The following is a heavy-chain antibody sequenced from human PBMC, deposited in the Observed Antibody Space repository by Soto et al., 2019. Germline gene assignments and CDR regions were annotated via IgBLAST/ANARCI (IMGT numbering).Heavy chain of an antibody. CDR2: ISYSGST. V-gene: IGHV4-31*03. CDR3: ARAAYSYGSGPLSQLPEHCGMDV. D-gene: IGHD5-18*01. J-gene: IGHJ6*02. Sequence: QVQLQESGPGLVKPSQTLSLTCTVSGGSISRGGYYWSWIRQHPGKGLEWTGYISYSGSTYYTPSLKSRVTISVYTSKNQFSLKLSSVTSADTSVYYCARAAYSYGSGPLSQLPEHCGMDVWGQGTTVTVSS. CDR1: GGSISRGGYY.